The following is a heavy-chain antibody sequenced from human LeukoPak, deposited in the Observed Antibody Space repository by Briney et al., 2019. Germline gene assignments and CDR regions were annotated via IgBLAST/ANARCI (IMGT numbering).Heavy chain of an antibody. Sequence: KPGGSLRLSCAASGFTFSSYSMNWVRQAPGKGLEWVSSISSRSSYIYYADSVKGRFTISRDNAKNSLYLQMNSLRAEDTAVYYCARDSVNSYGLTLPGYYYYGMDVWGKGTTVTVSS. CDR2: ISSRSSYI. D-gene: IGHD5-18*01. J-gene: IGHJ6*04. CDR3: ARDSVNSYGLTLPGYYYYGMDV. V-gene: IGHV3-21*01. CDR1: GFTFSSYS.